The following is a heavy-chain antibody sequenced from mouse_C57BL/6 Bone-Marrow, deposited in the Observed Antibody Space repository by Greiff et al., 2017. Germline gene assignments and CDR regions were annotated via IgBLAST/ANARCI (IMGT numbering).Heavy chain of an antibody. CDR1: GFTFSSYA. CDR2: ISDGGSYT. D-gene: IGHD1-1*01. J-gene: IGHJ3*01. CDR3: ARDYYGSSYRPFAY. V-gene: IGHV5-4*01. Sequence: EVKLVESGGGLVKPGGSLKLSCAASGFTFSSYAMSWVRQTPEKMLEWVATISDGGSYTYYQDNVKGRFTISRDNAKNNLYLQMSQLKSEDTAMYYCARDYYGSSYRPFAYWGQGTLVTVSA.